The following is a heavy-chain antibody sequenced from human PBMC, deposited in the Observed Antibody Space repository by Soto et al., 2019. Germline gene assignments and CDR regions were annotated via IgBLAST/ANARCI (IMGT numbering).Heavy chain of an antibody. CDR3: ARDQILYCTNGVCYVPNYYGMDV. V-gene: IGHV1-18*01. CDR2: ISAYNGNT. D-gene: IGHD2-8*01. Sequence: ASEKVSCKASGYTFTSYGISWVRQAPGQGLEWMGWISAYNGNTNYAQKLQGRVTMTTDTSTSTAYMELRSLRSDDTAVYYCARDQILYCTNGVCYVPNYYGMDVWGQGTTVTVSS. J-gene: IGHJ6*02. CDR1: GYTFTSYG.